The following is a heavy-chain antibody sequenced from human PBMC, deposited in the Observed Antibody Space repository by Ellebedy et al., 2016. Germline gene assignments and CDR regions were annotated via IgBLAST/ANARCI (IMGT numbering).Heavy chain of an antibody. Sequence: GGSLRLSCAASGFTFSDYYMSWIRQAPGKGLEWVSHINNTSTYTNYADSVKGRFTISRDNAKNSLYLQMNSLRAEDTAVYYCARDGRLTTVVTEWGQGTLVTVSS. CDR1: GFTFSDYY. V-gene: IGHV3-11*06. CDR3: ARDGRLTTVVTE. J-gene: IGHJ4*02. CDR2: INNTSTYT. D-gene: IGHD4-23*01.